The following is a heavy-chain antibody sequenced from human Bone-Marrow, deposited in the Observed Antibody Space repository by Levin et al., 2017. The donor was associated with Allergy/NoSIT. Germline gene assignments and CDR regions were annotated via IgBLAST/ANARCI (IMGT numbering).Heavy chain of an antibody. CDR2: IYYSGST. D-gene: IGHD3-10*01. J-gene: IGHJ4*02. CDR3: ARTFYGSGSYPFDY. CDR1: GGSISSSSYY. Sequence: SETLSLTCTVSGGSISSSSYYWGWIRQPPGKGLEWIGSIYYSGSTYYNPSLKSRVTISVDTSKNQFSLKLSSVTAADTAVYYCARTFYGSGSYPFDYWGQGTLVTVSS. V-gene: IGHV4-39*01.